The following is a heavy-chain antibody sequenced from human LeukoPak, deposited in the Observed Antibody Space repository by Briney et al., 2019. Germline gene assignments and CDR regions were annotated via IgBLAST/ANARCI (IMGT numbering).Heavy chain of an antibody. CDR1: GYTFTGYY. V-gene: IGHV1-2*02. CDR2: INPNSGGT. D-gene: IGHD2-2*01. CDR3: ARGPDCSSTSCYLDWFDP. Sequence: ASVKVSCKASGYTFTGYYMHWVRQAPEQGLEWMGWINPNSGGTNYAQKFQGRVTMTRDTSISTAYMELSRLRSDDTAVYYCARGPDCSSTSCYLDWFDPWGQGTLVTVSS. J-gene: IGHJ5*02.